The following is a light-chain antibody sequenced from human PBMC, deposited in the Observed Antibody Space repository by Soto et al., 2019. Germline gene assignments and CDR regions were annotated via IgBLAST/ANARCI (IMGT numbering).Light chain of an antibody. CDR3: QQYGSSPRT. CDR1: QSISDT. Sequence: EIVLTQSPATLSLSPGERATLSCRASQSISDTLAWYQQKPGQAPRLLIYATSTRATGIPARFSGSGSGTEFTLTISRLEPEDFAVYYCQQYGSSPRTFGQGTKV. CDR2: ATS. V-gene: IGKV3-20*01. J-gene: IGKJ1*01.